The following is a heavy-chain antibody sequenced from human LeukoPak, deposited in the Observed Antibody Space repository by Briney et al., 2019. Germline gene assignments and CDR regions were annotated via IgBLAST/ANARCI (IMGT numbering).Heavy chain of an antibody. Sequence: EASVKVSCKASGGTFSSYAISWVRQAPGQGLEWMGGIIPIFGTANYAQKFQGRVTITADESTSTAYMELSSLRSEDTAVYYCARPRDILTGYYDYWGQGTLVTVSS. D-gene: IGHD3-9*01. CDR3: ARPRDILTGYYDY. J-gene: IGHJ4*02. V-gene: IGHV1-69*13. CDR1: GGTFSSYA. CDR2: IIPIFGTA.